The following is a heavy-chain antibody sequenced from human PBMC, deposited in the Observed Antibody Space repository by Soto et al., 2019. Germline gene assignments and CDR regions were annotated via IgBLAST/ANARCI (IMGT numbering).Heavy chain of an antibody. Sequence: GGSLRLSCTASGFTFGDYAMSWFRQAPGKGLEWVGFIRSKAYGGTTEYAASVKGRFTISRDDSKSIAYLQMNSLKTEDTAVYYCTRAGRTVTTNWFDPWGQGTLVTVSS. CDR2: IRSKAYGGTT. D-gene: IGHD4-17*01. CDR3: TRAGRTVTTNWFDP. J-gene: IGHJ5*02. CDR1: GFTFGDYA. V-gene: IGHV3-49*03.